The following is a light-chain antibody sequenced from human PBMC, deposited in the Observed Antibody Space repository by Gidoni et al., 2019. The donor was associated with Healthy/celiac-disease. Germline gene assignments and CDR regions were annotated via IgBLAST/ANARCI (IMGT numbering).Light chain of an antibody. V-gene: IGKV3-15*01. CDR1: QSVSSN. J-gene: IGKJ1*01. CDR3: QQYNNWRT. CDR2: GAS. Sequence: EIVMTQSPATLSASPGERATLSCRASQSVSSNLAGYQQNPGQAPMLLIYGASTRATAIPARFSGSGSGTEFTLTISSLQSEDFAVYYCQQYNNWRTFGQGTKVEIK.